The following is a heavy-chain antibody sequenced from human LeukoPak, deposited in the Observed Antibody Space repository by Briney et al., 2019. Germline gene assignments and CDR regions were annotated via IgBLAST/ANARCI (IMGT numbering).Heavy chain of an antibody. CDR3: ARGLTAVTFDS. CDR2: INPNSGAT. V-gene: IGHV1-2*02. J-gene: IGHJ1*01. CDR1: RYTFTFSD. Sequence: ASVTLSFTASRYTFTFSDFDWVRQAPGQGLEWMGWINPNSGATNFARQFHGRVTMTRDTSISTAYMELSRLRSDDTAVYHCARGLTAVTFDSWGQGTLVTVSS. D-gene: IGHD4-17*01.